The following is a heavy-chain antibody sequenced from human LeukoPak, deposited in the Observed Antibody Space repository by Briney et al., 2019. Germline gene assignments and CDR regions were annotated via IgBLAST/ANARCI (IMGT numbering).Heavy chain of an antibody. CDR1: GYTFTSYY. CDR2: FDPEDGET. V-gene: IGHV1-24*01. Sequence: ASVKVSCKASGYTFTSYYMHWVRQAPGKGLEWMGGFDPEDGETIYAQKFQGRVTMTEDTSTDTAYMELSSLRSEDTAVYYCATATVGATRGWRAPRDYWGQGTLVTVSS. D-gene: IGHD1-26*01. J-gene: IGHJ4*02. CDR3: ATATVGATRGWRAPRDY.